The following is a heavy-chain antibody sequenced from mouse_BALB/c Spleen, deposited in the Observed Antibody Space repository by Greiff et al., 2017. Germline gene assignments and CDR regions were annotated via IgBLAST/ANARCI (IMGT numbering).Heavy chain of an antibody. CDR3: ANYYAMDY. CDR2: IDPFNGGT. Sequence: VQLQQPGAELVMPGASVKISCKASGYSFTSYYMHWVKQSHGKSLEWIGYIDPFNGGTSYNQKFKGKATLTVDKSSSTAYMHLSSLTSEDSAVYYCANYYAMDYWGQGTSVTVSS. V-gene: IGHV1S135*01. CDR1: GYSFTSYY. J-gene: IGHJ4*01.